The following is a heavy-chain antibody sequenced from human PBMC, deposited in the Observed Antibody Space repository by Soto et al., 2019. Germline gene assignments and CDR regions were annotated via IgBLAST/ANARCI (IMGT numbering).Heavy chain of an antibody. D-gene: IGHD6-6*01. CDR3: ARYYSSSFRWFDP. Sequence: VASVKVSCKASGYTFTSYDINWVRQATGQGLEWMGWMNPNSGNTGYAQKFQGRVTMTRNTSISTAYMELSSLRSEDTAVYYCARYYSSSFRWFDPWSQGTLVTVSS. V-gene: IGHV1-8*01. CDR2: MNPNSGNT. J-gene: IGHJ5*02. CDR1: GYTFTSYD.